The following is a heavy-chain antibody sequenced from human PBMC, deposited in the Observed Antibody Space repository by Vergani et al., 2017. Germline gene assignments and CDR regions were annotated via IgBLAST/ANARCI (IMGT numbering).Heavy chain of an antibody. J-gene: IGHJ6*02. CDR2: ISGSGGST. CDR3: AKVQDPYYYYGMDV. D-gene: IGHD2-15*01. CDR1: EFTFSNYA. Sequence: EVQLLESGGGLVQPGGSLRLTCAASEFTFSNYAMNWVRQAPGKGLEWVSAISGSGGSTYYADSVKGRFTISRDNSKNTLYLQMNSLRAEDTAVYYCAKVQDPYYYYGMDVWGQGTTVTVSS. V-gene: IGHV3-23*01.